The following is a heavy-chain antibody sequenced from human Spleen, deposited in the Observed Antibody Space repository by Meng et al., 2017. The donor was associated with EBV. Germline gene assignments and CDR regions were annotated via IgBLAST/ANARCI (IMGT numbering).Heavy chain of an antibody. CDR3: ARVWQQLEALGWFDP. V-gene: IGHV4-34*01. CDR1: GGSLSGYH. D-gene: IGHD6-13*01. CDR2: INHSGST. Sequence: QVQPQQVGAGLLKPSETPTLTCGVYGGSLSGYHWSWIRQPPGKGLEWIGEINHSGSTNYNPSLKSRVTILVDTSKNQFSLKLSSVTAADTAVYYCARVWQQLEALGWFDPWGQGTLVTVSS. J-gene: IGHJ5*02.